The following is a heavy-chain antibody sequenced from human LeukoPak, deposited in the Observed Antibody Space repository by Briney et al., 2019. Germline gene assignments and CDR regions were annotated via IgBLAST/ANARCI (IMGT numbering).Heavy chain of an antibody. V-gene: IGHV3-30*02. CDR3: AKGGTFSSGWYSRLDY. Sequence: QSGGSLRLSCAASGFTFSSYGMHWVRQAPGKGLEWVAFIRYDGSNKYYADSVKGRFTISRDNSKNTLYLQMNSLRAEDTAVYYCAKGGTFSSGWYSRLDYWGQGTLVTVSS. D-gene: IGHD6-19*01. CDR2: IRYDGSNK. CDR1: GFTFSSYG. J-gene: IGHJ4*02.